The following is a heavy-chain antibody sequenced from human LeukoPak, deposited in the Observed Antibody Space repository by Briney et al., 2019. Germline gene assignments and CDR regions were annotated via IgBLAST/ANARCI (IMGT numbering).Heavy chain of an antibody. D-gene: IGHD3-9*01. V-gene: IGHV3-30*02. J-gene: IGHJ4*02. CDR2: IRYDGSNK. CDR1: GFTFSSYG. Sequence: GGSLRLSCAASGFTFSSYGMHWVRQAPGKGLEWVTFIRYDGSNKYYADSVKGRFTISRDDSKNTLYLQMNSLRAEDTATYYCAKGYYFDILSGYSSLDSWGQGTLVTVSS. CDR3: AKGYYFDILSGYSSLDS.